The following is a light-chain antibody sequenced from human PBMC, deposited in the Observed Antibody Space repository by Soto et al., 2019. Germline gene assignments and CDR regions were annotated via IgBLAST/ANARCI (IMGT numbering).Light chain of an antibody. CDR2: GAS. J-gene: IGKJ1*01. CDR3: QQYGSSYPWT. V-gene: IGKV3-20*01. Sequence: EIVLTQSPGALSLSPGERATLSCKASQSVSSNYLAWYQQQPGQAPRLLLYGASSRATGIPDRFSGSGSGTDFTLTIRRLEPEDFAVYYCQQYGSSYPWTLRQGTKVDIK. CDR1: QSVSSNY.